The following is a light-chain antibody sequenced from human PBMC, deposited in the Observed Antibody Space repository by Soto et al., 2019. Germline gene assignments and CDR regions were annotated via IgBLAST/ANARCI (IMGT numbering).Light chain of an antibody. V-gene: IGLV2-14*03. Sequence: QSALTKPASVSGSPGQSITISCTGTSTDVGGYNYVSWYQHHPGKAPKLIIYDVSNWPSGVSNRFSGSKSGNTASLTISGLQAEDEADYFCNSSTSSSTPYVFGTGTKLTVL. CDR2: DVS. CDR1: STDVGGYNY. J-gene: IGLJ1*01. CDR3: NSSTSSSTPYV.